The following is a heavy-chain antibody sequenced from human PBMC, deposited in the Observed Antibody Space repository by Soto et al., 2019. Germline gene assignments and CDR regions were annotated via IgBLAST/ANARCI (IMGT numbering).Heavy chain of an antibody. J-gene: IGHJ6*02. D-gene: IGHD2-2*01. Sequence: PGESLKISCKGSGYSFPSDWIGWVRQMPGKGLEWMGSIYPADSDTSYSLAFQGQVTISADKSIRTAYLQWSSLKASDTATYYCARIPHSTTSYYDHNFGMDVWGQGTTVTVPS. CDR3: ARIPHSTTSYYDHNFGMDV. CDR2: IYPADSDT. CDR1: GYSFPSDW. V-gene: IGHV5-51*01.